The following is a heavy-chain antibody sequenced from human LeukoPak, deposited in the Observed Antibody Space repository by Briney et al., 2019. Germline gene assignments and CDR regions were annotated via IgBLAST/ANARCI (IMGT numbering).Heavy chain of an antibody. D-gene: IGHD3-10*01. V-gene: IGHV3-23*01. Sequence: GGSLRLSCAASGFPFSSYGMTRVPQAPGKGLEWVPAISGSGGSTYYADSVKGRFTISRDNSKNTLYLQMNSLRAEDTAVYYCAKALITMVRGVKNYYYYYYMDVWGKGTTVTISS. CDR3: AKALITMVRGVKNYYYYYYMDV. CDR2: ISGSGGST. CDR1: GFPFSSYG. J-gene: IGHJ6*03.